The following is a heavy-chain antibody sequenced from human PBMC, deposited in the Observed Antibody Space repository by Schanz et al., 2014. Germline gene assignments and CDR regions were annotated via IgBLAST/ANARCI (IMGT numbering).Heavy chain of an antibody. V-gene: IGHV1-46*03. CDR3: AGAFDSSGYYFDY. D-gene: IGHD3-22*01. Sequence: QVQLVQSGAEVKKPGASVQVSCKASGYTFTSYSIHWVRQAPGQGLEWRGIVNPSVRGTHFAREFQGRVTVTSDTYTSTVCMELSGLRSEDTAVYYCAGAFDSSGYYFDYWGQGTLVTDSS. CDR2: VNPSVRGT. CDR1: GYTFTSYS. J-gene: IGHJ4*02.